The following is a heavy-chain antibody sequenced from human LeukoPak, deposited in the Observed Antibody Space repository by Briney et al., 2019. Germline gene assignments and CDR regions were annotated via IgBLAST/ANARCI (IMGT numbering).Heavy chain of an antibody. CDR1: GGSISSYY. D-gene: IGHD3-9*01. V-gene: IGHV4-59*01. CDR2: IYYSGST. J-gene: IGHJ6*04. CDR3: ARDRGYDILTGYYYYGMDV. Sequence: SETLSLTCTVSGGSISSYYWSWIRQPPGKGREWIGYIYYSGSTNYNPSLKSRVTISVDTSKNQFSLKLSSVTAADTAVYYCARDRGYDILTGYYYYGMDVWGKGTTVTVSS.